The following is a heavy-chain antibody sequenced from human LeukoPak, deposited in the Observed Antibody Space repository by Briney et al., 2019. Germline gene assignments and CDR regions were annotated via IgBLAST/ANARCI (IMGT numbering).Heavy chain of an antibody. V-gene: IGHV3-7*04. CDR1: GLTFSIYW. J-gene: IGHJ6*02. Sequence: QSGGSLRLSCAASGLTFSIYWMSWVRQAPGKGLEWVANIKEDGSEKYYVDSVKGRFTISRDNAKNSLYLQMNSLRAEDTAVYYCARDSAPLLSYYYGMDVWGQGTTVTVSS. CDR3: ARDSAPLLSYYYGMDV. CDR2: IKEDGSEK. D-gene: IGHD2-2*01.